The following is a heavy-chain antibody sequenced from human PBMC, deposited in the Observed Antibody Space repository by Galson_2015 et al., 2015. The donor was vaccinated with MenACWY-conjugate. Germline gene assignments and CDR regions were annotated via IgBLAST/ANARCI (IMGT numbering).Heavy chain of an antibody. Sequence: SLRLSCAASGFTFTDAWMTWVRRAPGKGLEWVGRIKPKTDGGTADYGAPVKGRFTISRDDSEKTLFLQMDSLRTEDSAVYYCATLAYGYNPHWGQGTLVTVSS. CDR1: GFTFTDAW. D-gene: IGHD1-14*01. CDR3: ATLAYGYNPH. V-gene: IGHV3-15*01. CDR2: IKPKTDGGTA. J-gene: IGHJ4*02.